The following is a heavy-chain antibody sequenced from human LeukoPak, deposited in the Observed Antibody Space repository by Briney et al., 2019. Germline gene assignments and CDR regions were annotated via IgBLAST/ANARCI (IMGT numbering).Heavy chain of an antibody. Sequence: GASVKVSCKASGGTFSSYAIGWVRQAPGQGLEWMGGIIPIFGTANYAQKFQGRVTITADESASTAYMELSSLRSEDTAVYYCAYYGSGSPLMIYGMDVWGKGTTVTVSS. CDR1: GGTFSSYA. V-gene: IGHV1-69*13. J-gene: IGHJ6*04. D-gene: IGHD3-10*01. CDR2: IIPIFGTA. CDR3: AYYGSGSPLMIYGMDV.